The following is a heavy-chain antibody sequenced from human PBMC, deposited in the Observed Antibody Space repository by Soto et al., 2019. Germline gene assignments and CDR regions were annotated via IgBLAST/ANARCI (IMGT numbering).Heavy chain of an antibody. CDR2: ISSSSSYI. D-gene: IGHD2-2*01. V-gene: IGHV3-21*01. CDR3: ARDCSSTSCYDPYYGMDV. Sequence: PGGSLRLSCAASGFTFSSYSMNWVRQAPGKGLEWVSSISSSSSYIYYADSVKGRFTISRDNAKNSLYLQMDSLRAEDTAVYYCARDCSSTSCYDPYYGMDVWGQGTTVTVSS. J-gene: IGHJ6*02. CDR1: GFTFSSYS.